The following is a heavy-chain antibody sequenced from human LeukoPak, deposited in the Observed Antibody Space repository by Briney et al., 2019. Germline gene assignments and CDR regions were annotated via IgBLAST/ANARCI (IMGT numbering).Heavy chain of an antibody. D-gene: IGHD6-13*01. CDR3: AGLHFAAAEEFEP. J-gene: IGHJ5*02. CDR1: GASLSGHW. CDR2: TYFSGNT. Sequence: SETLSLTCTVAGASLSGHWWSWIRQPPGKGLEWIGYTYFSGNTNYTPSLNTPVTISVDTSKSQFSLNLRSVTAADTGVYFCAGLHFAAAEEFEPWGEGGLVTVSP. V-gene: IGHV4-59*08.